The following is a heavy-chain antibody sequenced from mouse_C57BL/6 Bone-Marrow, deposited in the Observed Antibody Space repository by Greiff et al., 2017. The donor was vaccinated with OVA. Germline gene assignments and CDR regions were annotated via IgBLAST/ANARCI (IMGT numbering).Heavy chain of an antibody. Sequence: EVQLQQSGPELVKPGASVKIPCKASGYTFTDYNMDWVKQSHGKSLEWIGDINPNNGGTIYNQKFKGKATLTVDKSSSTAYMKLRSLTSEDTAVYYGARNDDSYWYFDVWGTGTTVTVSS. CDR1: GYTFTDYN. CDR3: ARNDDSYWYFDV. D-gene: IGHD2-3*01. V-gene: IGHV1-18*01. J-gene: IGHJ1*03. CDR2: INPNNGGT.